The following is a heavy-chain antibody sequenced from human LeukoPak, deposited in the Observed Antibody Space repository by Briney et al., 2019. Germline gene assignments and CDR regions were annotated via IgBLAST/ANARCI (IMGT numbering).Heavy chain of an antibody. CDR1: GFTFNNAW. V-gene: IGHV3-15*01. Sequence: GGSLGLSCTASGFTFNNAWMSWVRQAPGKGLEWVGRIKSKSDGGTTDYAAPVKGRFTISRDDSKNTLYLQMNSLKTEDTAVYYCIRLWLGEFIWGQGTMVSVSS. CDR2: IKSKSDGGTT. CDR3: IRLWLGEFI. J-gene: IGHJ3*02. D-gene: IGHD3-10*01.